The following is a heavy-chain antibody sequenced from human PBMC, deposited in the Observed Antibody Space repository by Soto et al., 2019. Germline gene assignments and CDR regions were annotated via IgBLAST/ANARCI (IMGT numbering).Heavy chain of an antibody. CDR1: GGSISSGGYS. CDR2: IYWDDDK. J-gene: IGHJ4*02. V-gene: IGHV2-5*08. CDR3: VHSGFDSGVSAHFDC. D-gene: IGHD3-10*01. Sequence: TLSLTCAVSGGSISSGGYSWSWIRQPPGKGLEWLALIYWDDDKRYSPSLKNRLTITRDTSKNQVVLTVTNMDPVDTATYYCVHSGFDSGVSAHFDCWGQGTLVTVSS.